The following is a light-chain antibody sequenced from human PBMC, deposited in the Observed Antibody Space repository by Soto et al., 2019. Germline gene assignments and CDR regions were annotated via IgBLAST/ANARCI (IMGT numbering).Light chain of an antibody. V-gene: IGKV3-20*01. CDR1: QSVSSSY. CDR2: GAS. Sequence: EIVLTQSPGTLSLSPGERATLSCSASQSVSSSYLAWYQQKPGQAPRLLIYGASGRATGIPDRFSGSGSGADFTLTISRLEPEDFAVYYCQQYGSSPLITFGQGTRLEIK. CDR3: QQYGSSPLIT. J-gene: IGKJ5*01.